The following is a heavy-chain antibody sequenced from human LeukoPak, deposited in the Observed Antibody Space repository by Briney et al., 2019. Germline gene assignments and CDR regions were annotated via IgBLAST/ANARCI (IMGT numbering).Heavy chain of an antibody. V-gene: IGHV5-51*01. D-gene: IGHD2-2*01. J-gene: IGHJ4*02. CDR2: IYPDDSDT. Sequence: GESLKTSCKGSGFSLTHYWIGWVRQISGKGLEWMVIIYPDDSDTRYSPSFQGQVTISADKSISTAYLQWSSLKASDTAMYYCARHLGYCSSTSCRGYFDYWGQGTLVIVSS. CDR1: GFSLTHYW. CDR3: ARHLGYCSSTSCRGYFDY.